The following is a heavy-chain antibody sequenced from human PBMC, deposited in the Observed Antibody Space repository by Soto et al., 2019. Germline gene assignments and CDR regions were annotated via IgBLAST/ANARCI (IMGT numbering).Heavy chain of an antibody. CDR1: RFTFSTYE. CDR3: VRYCSTTLCNGVATRTFDY. Sequence: GGSLRLSCAASRFTFSTYEMNWVRQAPGKGLEWVSYISTSGSTVYYADSVKGRFTISRDNTRNSLYLQMNSLRDEDTALYYCVRYCSTTLCNGVATRTFDYWGQGTLVTVS. D-gene: IGHD2-2*01. J-gene: IGHJ4*02. V-gene: IGHV3-48*03. CDR2: ISTSGSTV.